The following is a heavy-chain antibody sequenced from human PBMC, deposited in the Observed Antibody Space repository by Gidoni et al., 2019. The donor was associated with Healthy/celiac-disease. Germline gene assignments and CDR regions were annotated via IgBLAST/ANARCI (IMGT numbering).Heavy chain of an antibody. D-gene: IGHD3-9*01. CDR3: ARDDYDILTGYYSFFDY. CDR1: GFTFSSYA. V-gene: IGHV3-30*04. CDR2: ISYDGSNK. Sequence: QVQLVESGGGVVQPGRSLRLSCAASGFTFSSYAMHWVRQAPGKGLEWVAVISYDGSNKYYADSVKGRFTISRDNSKNTLYLQMNSLRAEDTAVYYCARDDYDILTGYYSFFDYWGQGTLVTVSS. J-gene: IGHJ4*02.